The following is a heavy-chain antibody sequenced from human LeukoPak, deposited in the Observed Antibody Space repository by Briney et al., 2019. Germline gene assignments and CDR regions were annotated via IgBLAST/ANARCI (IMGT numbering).Heavy chain of an antibody. V-gene: IGHV4-34*01. Sequence: SKTLSLTCAVYGGSFSGYYWSWIRQPPGKGLEWIGEINHSGSTNYNPSLKSRVTISVDTSKNQFSLKLSSVTAADTAVYYCARLRGLGDWGQGTLVTVSS. D-gene: IGHD7-27*01. J-gene: IGHJ4*02. CDR1: GGSFSGYY. CDR3: ARLRGLGD. CDR2: INHSGST.